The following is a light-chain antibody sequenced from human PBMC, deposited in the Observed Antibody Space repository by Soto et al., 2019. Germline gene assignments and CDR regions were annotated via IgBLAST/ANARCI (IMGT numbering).Light chain of an antibody. CDR2: AAS. J-gene: IGKJ5*01. V-gene: IGKV1-8*01. CDR3: QQLNSYPFT. Sequence: AIRMTQSPSSFSASTGDRVTITCRASQGISSYFAWYQQKPGKAPKLLIYAASTLQSGVPSRFSGSGSGTDFTLTISSLQPEDFATYYCQQLNSYPFTFGQGTRLEIK. CDR1: QGISSY.